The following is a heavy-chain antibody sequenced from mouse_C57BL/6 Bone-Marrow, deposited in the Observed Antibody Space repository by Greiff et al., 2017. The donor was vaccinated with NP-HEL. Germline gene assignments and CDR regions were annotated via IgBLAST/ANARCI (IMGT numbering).Heavy chain of an antibody. CDR2: ISYDGSN. CDR3: ATLGIYYYGSSYDY. V-gene: IGHV3-6*01. J-gene: IGHJ2*01. CDR1: GYSITSGYY. Sequence: EVQLQQSGPGLVKPSQSLSLTCSVTGYSITSGYYWNWIRQFPGNKLEWMGYISYDGSNNYNPSLKNRISITRDTSKNQFFLKLNSVTTEDTATYYCATLGIYYYGSSYDYWGQGTTLTVSS. D-gene: IGHD1-1*01.